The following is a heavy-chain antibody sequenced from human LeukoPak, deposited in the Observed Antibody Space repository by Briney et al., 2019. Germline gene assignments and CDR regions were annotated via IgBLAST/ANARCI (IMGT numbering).Heavy chain of an antibody. CDR1: GGSISSGGYY. CDR3: ARHRIAAAGTWFDY. Sequence: SETLSLTCTVSGGSISSGGYYWSWVRQPPGKGLEWIGYIYHSGSTYYNPSLKSRVTISVDRSKNQFSLKLSSVTAADTAVYYCARHRIAAAGTWFDYWGQGTLVTVSS. D-gene: IGHD6-13*01. J-gene: IGHJ4*02. V-gene: IGHV4-30-2*01. CDR2: IYHSGST.